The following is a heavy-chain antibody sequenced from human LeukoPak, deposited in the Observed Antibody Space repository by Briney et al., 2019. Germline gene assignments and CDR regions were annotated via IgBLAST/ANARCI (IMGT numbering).Heavy chain of an antibody. J-gene: IGHJ4*02. Sequence: GGSLRLSCAASGFTFSSYAVSWVRQAPGKGLAWVSDISDSGGSTQYADSVKGRFTISRDNSKNTLYLQMNSLRVEDTAVYYCAKGSSNWLDHHYFDFWGQGTLVTVSS. CDR2: ISDSGGST. CDR1: GFTFSSYA. CDR3: AKGSSNWLDHHYFDF. D-gene: IGHD6-13*01. V-gene: IGHV3-23*01.